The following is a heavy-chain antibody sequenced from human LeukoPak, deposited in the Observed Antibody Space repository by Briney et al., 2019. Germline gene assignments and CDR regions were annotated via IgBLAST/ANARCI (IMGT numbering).Heavy chain of an antibody. Sequence: PSETLSLTCAVYGGSFSGYYWSWIRQPPGKGLEWIGEINHSGSTNYNPSLKSRVTISVDTSKNQFSLKLSSVTAADTAVYYCARGHPGYYGSGTNLFYYYYYYGMDVWGQGTTVTVSS. CDR2: INHSGST. CDR1: GGSFSGYY. V-gene: IGHV4-34*01. J-gene: IGHJ6*02. D-gene: IGHD3-10*01. CDR3: ARGHPGYYGSGTNLFYYYYYYGMDV.